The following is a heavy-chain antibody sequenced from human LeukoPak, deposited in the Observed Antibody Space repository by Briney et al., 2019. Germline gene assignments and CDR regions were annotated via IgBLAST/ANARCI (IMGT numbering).Heavy chain of an antibody. J-gene: IGHJ4*02. CDR1: GFTFSSYG. CDR2: IRYDGSNK. D-gene: IGHD3-22*01. CDR3: AKDAYDSSVAHFDY. V-gene: IGHV3-30*02. Sequence: GGSLRLSYAASGFTFSSYGMHWVRQAPGKGLEWVAFIRYDGSNKCYADSVKGRFTISRDNSKNTLYLQMNSLRAEDTAVYYCAKDAYDSSVAHFDYWGQGTLVTVSS.